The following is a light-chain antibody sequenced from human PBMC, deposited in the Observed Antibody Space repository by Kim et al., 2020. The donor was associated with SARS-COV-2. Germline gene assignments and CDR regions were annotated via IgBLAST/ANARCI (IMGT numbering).Light chain of an antibody. V-gene: IGKV3-20*01. CDR3: KQYSTTPWT. J-gene: IGKJ2*01. Sequence: PGERATLSCRASQRVSSTYIAWYQQKPGQAPRLLISRASSRATGIPDRFSGSGSGTDFTLTVSRLDPEDVAVYYCKQYSTTPWTFGQGTKLEI. CDR1: QRVSSTY. CDR2: RAS.